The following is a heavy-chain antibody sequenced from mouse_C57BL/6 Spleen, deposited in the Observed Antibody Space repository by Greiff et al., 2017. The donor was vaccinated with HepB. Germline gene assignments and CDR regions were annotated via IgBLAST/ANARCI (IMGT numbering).Heavy chain of an antibody. Sequence: QVQLQQSGAELMKPGASVKLSCKATGYTFTGYWIEGVKQRPGHGLEWIGEILPGSGSTNYNEKFKGKATFTADTSSNTAYMQLSSLTTEDSAIYYCSRQLYSNYEDYAMDYWGQGTSVTVSS. CDR1: GYTFTGYW. J-gene: IGHJ4*01. V-gene: IGHV1-9*01. CDR2: ILPGSGST. D-gene: IGHD2-5*01. CDR3: SRQLYSNYEDYAMDY.